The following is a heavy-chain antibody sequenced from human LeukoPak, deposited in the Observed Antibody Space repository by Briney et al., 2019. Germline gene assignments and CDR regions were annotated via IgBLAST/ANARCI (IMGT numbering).Heavy chain of an antibody. J-gene: IGHJ4*02. CDR1: GFTFSSYA. D-gene: IGHD3-3*01. V-gene: IGHV3-23*01. CDR2: ISGSGSST. Sequence: GGSLRLSCAAFGFTFSSYAMSWVRQAPGKGLEWVSAISGSGSSTYYAQSVKGRFTISRDNSKNTLYLQMNSLRAEDTAVYYCAKERIYDFWSGCYTGGDYWGQGTLVTVSS. CDR3: AKERIYDFWSGCYTGGDY.